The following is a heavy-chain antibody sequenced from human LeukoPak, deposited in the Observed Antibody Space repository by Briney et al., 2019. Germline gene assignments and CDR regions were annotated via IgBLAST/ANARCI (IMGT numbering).Heavy chain of an antibody. CDR2: ISAYNGNT. V-gene: IGHV1-18*01. D-gene: IGHD3-22*01. CDR3: ATGHYDSSGYYNPALDY. CDR1: GYTFTSYG. J-gene: IGHJ4*02. Sequence: ASVKVSCKASGYTFTSYGISWVRQAPGQGLEWMGWISAYNGNTNYAQKFQGRVTMTEDTSTDTAYMELSSLRSEDTAVYYCATGHYDSSGYYNPALDYWGQGTLVTVSS.